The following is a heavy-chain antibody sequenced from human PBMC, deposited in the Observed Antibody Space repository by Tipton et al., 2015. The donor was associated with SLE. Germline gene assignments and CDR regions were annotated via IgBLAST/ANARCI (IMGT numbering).Heavy chain of an antibody. Sequence: QSGPEVKKPGSSVKVSCKASGGTFSSYAISWVRQAPGQGLEWMGGIIPIFGTANYAQKFQGRVTITADESTSTAYMELSSLRSGDTAVYYCASTMGGATVTLLDYWGQGTLVTVSS. D-gene: IGHD4-17*01. V-gene: IGHV1-69*01. CDR2: IIPIFGTA. CDR1: GGTFSSYA. J-gene: IGHJ4*02. CDR3: ASTMGGATVTLLDY.